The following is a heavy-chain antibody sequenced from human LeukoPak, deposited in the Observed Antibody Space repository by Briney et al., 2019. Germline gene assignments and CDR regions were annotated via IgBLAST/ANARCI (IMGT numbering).Heavy chain of an antibody. V-gene: IGHV3-23*01. J-gene: IGHJ3*02. CDR1: GFTFSSYT. Sequence: GGSLRLSCAASGFTFSSYTMNWVRQAPGKRLEWVSAISGSGVGTYYADSVKGRFTISRDNSWNTLYLQMNSLRAEDTAVYYCAKDQVISGSEASDIWGQGTMVTVSS. CDR2: ISGSGVGT. D-gene: IGHD2-21*01. CDR3: AKDQVISGSEASDI.